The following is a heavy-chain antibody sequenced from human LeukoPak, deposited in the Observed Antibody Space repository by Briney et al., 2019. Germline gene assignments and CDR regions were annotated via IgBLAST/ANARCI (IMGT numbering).Heavy chain of an antibody. CDR1: GYSFTSYG. CDR3: ARAEVGDGHDAFDI. Sequence: ASVKVSCKASGYSFTSYGISWVRQAPGQGLEWMGWISAYNGNTNYAQKFRGRVTLTTDTSTSTAYMELRSLRSDDTAVYYCARAEVGDGHDAFDIWGQGTLVTVSS. V-gene: IGHV1-18*01. J-gene: IGHJ3*02. D-gene: IGHD1-26*01. CDR2: ISAYNGNT.